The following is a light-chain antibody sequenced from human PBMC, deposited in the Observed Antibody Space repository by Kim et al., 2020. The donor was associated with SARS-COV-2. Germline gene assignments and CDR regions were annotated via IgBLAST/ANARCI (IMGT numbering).Light chain of an antibody. CDR1: QSVSNS. J-gene: IGKJ5*01. CDR3: QQYNNWPPLT. CDR2: GAS. Sequence: SPGESATLSCRASQSVSNSLAWYQQKPGQAPRLLIYGASTRATGIPARFSGSGSGTEFTLTISSLQSEDFAVYYCQQYNNWPPLTFGQGTRLEIK. V-gene: IGKV3-15*01.